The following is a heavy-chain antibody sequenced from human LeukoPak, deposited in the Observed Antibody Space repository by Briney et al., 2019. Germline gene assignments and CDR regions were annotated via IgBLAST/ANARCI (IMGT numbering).Heavy chain of an antibody. CDR2: VWYDGNNK. D-gene: IGHD3-16*01. CDR1: GFTFRSYG. Sequence: GGSLRLSCAASGFTFRSYGMHWVRQAPGKGLEWVAIVWYDGNNKYYADSVKGRFTVSRDNSKDTVSLQLNSLRAEDTAVYYCARMAWGSHFFDYWGQGTLVTVSS. J-gene: IGHJ4*02. V-gene: IGHV3-33*01. CDR3: ARMAWGSHFFDY.